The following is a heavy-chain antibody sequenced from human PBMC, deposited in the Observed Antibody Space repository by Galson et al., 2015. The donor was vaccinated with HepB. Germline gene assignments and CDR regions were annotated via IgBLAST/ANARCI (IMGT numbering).Heavy chain of an antibody. J-gene: IGHJ5*02. CDR3: TVDPTYDLRGTDWIDP. CDR1: GFTFINAW. Sequence: SLRLSCAASGFTFINAWMSWVRQAPGKGLEWVGHIKSKADGGTTNYVGSVKGRFTISRDDSKNILFLEMNSLKTEDTAVYYCTVDPTYDLRGTDWIDPWGQGTLVTVSP. V-gene: IGHV3-15*01. CDR2: IKSKADGGTT. D-gene: IGHD3-3*01.